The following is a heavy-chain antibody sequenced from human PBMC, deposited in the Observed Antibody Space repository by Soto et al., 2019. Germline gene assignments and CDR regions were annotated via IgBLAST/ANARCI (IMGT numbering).Heavy chain of an antibody. J-gene: IGHJ5*02. V-gene: IGHV1-18*01. CDR2: ISAYNGNT. CDR1: GYTFTSYG. D-gene: IGHD6-19*01. Sequence: ASVKVSCKASGYTFTSYGISWVRQAPGQGLEWMGWISAYNGNTNYAQKLQGRVTMTTDTSTSTAYMELRSLRSDDTAVYYCATYSIAVAGNPNANWFDPWGQGTLVTVSS. CDR3: ATYSIAVAGNPNANWFDP.